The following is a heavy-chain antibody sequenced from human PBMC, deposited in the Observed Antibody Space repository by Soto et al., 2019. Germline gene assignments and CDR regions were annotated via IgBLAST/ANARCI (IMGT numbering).Heavy chain of an antibody. CDR2: INPNSGGT. V-gene: IGHV1-2*04. Sequence: ASVKVSCKASGYTFTGYYMHWVRQAPGQGLEWMGWINPNSGGTNYAQKFQGWVTMTRDTSISTAYMELSRLRSDDTAVYYCARVYGYSYGFDYYYYYGMDVWGQGTTVTVSS. D-gene: IGHD5-18*01. CDR3: ARVYGYSYGFDYYYYYGMDV. J-gene: IGHJ6*02. CDR1: GYTFTGYY.